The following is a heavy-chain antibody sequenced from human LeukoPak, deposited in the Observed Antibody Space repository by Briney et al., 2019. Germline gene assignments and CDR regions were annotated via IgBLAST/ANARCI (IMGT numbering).Heavy chain of an antibody. CDR3: AKDLEPYSSGYYYFDY. J-gene: IGHJ4*02. Sequence: GGSLRLSCAASGFTFSSYSMNWVRQAPGKGLEWVSSISSSSSYIYYADSVKGRFTISRDNAKNSLYLQMNSLRAEDTAVYYCAKDLEPYSSGYYYFDYWGQGTLVTVSS. CDR1: GFTFSSYS. CDR2: ISSSSSYI. V-gene: IGHV3-21*01. D-gene: IGHD3-22*01.